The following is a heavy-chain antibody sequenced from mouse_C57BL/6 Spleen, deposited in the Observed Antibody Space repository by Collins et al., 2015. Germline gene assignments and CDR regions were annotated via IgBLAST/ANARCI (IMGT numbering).Heavy chain of an antibody. V-gene: IGHV1S81*02. Sequence: QVQLQQPGAELVKPGASVKLSCKASGYTFTSCWMHWVKQRPGQGLEWIGEINPSNGRTNYNEKFKSKATLTIDKSSSTAYMQLSSLTSEDSAVYYCARQEGSSGYDAMDYWGQGTSVTVSS. CDR1: GYTFTSCW. CDR3: ARQEGSSGYDAMDY. D-gene: IGHD3-1*01. J-gene: IGHJ4*01. CDR2: INPSNGRT.